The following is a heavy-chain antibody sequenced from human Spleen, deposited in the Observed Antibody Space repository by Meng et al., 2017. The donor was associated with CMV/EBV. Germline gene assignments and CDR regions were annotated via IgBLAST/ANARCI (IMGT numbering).Heavy chain of an antibody. Sequence: GESLKISCAASGFTFTGYYMHWVRQAPGQGLEWMGWINPNSGGTNYAQKFQGRVTMTRDTSISTAYMELSRLRSDDTAVYYCARDPDYDFWSGPYYYYYGMDVWGQGTTVTVSS. D-gene: IGHD3-3*01. CDR1: GFTFTGYY. CDR3: ARDPDYDFWSGPYYYYYGMDV. V-gene: IGHV1-2*02. CDR2: INPNSGGT. J-gene: IGHJ6*02.